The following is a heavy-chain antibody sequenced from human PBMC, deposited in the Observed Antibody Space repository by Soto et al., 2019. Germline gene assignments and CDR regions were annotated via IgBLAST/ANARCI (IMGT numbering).Heavy chain of an antibody. CDR3: SPGYKNYMDV. J-gene: IGHJ6*03. CDR2: INSDGSST. D-gene: IGHD1-1*01. V-gene: IGHV3-74*01. CDR1: GFTFSSYW. Sequence: PGGSLRLSCAASGFTFSSYWMHWVRQAPGKGLVWVSRINSDGSSTSYADSVKGRFTISRDNAKNTLYLQMNSLRAEDTAVYYRSPGYKNYMDVWGKGTTVTVSS.